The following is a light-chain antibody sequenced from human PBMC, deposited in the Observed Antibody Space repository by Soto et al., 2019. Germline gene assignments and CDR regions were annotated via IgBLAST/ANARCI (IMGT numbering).Light chain of an antibody. CDR1: HSVNSY. CDR3: QQRSNWPT. Sequence: EIVLTQSPATLSLSPGERATLSCMARHSVNSYLAWYQQKRRQAPRLLIYDTSKRATGIPARFSGSGSGTDLTLTISSLEPEDFAVYYCQQRSNWPTFGPGTKVDIK. J-gene: IGKJ3*01. CDR2: DTS. V-gene: IGKV3-11*01.